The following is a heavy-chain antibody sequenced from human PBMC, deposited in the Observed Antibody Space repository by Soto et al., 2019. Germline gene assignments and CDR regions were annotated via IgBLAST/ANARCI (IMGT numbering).Heavy chain of an antibody. J-gene: IGHJ3*02. D-gene: IGHD3-22*01. Sequence: SETLSLTCTVSGGSISSGGYYWSWIRQHPGKGLEWIGYIYYSGSTYYNPSLKSRVTISVDTSKNQFSLKLSSVTAADTAVYYCARDYDSSGDRSFDIWGQGTMVTVSS. CDR1: GGSISSGGYY. CDR2: IYYSGST. CDR3: ARDYDSSGDRSFDI. V-gene: IGHV4-31*03.